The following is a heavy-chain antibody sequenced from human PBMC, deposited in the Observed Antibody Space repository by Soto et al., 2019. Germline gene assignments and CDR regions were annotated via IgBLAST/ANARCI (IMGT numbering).Heavy chain of an antibody. Sequence: GGSLRLSCAASGFTFDDYTMHWVRQAPGKGLEWVSLISWDGGSTYYADSVKGRFTISRDNSKNSLYLQMNSLRTEDTDMYYCAKDALWSAFDVWGQGTMVTVSS. D-gene: IGHD2-21*01. J-gene: IGHJ3*01. CDR1: GFTFDDYT. CDR2: ISWDGGST. CDR3: AKDALWSAFDV. V-gene: IGHV3-43*01.